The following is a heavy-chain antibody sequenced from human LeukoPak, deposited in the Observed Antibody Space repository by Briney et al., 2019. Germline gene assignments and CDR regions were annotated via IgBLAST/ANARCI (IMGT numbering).Heavy chain of an antibody. CDR2: MYSSGXT. V-gene: IGHV4-4*07. CDR3: ARGLVHSSGYYYGLDV. J-gene: IGHJ6*02. CDR1: GGSISNYY. Sequence: PSETLSLTCTVSGGSISNYYWSWIXQPAGKGLXXXXXMYSSGXTNYNPSLKSRVTMSLDTSKNQFSLKLSSVTAADTAVYYCARGLVHSSGYYYGLDVWGQGTTVTVSS. D-gene: IGHD6-19*01.